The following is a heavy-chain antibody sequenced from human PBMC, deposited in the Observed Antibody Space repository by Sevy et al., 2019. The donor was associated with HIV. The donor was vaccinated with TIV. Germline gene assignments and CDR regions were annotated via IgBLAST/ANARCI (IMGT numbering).Heavy chain of an antibody. CDR2: IIPIFGTA. J-gene: IGHJ4*02. CDR3: ARVVAARAAYYFDY. V-gene: IGHV1-69*13. D-gene: IGHD2-2*01. CDR1: GGTFSSYA. Sequence: ASVKVSCKASGGTFSSYAISWVRQAPGQGLGWMGGIIPIFGTANYAQKFQGRVTITADESTSTAYMELSSLRSEDTAVYYCARVVAARAAYYFDYWGQGTLVTVSS.